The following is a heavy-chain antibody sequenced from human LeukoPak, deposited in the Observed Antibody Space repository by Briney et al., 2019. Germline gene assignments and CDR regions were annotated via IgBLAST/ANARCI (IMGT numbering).Heavy chain of an antibody. D-gene: IGHD3-3*01. CDR3: ARGGRFYDFWSGSLIFDI. Sequence: GGSLRLSCAASGFTFSSYWMHWVRQAPGKGLVWVSRISSDGSSTSYADSVKGRFTISRDNAKNSLYLQMNSLRAEDTAVYYCARGGRFYDFWSGSLIFDIWGQGTMVTVSS. CDR2: ISSDGSST. J-gene: IGHJ3*02. V-gene: IGHV3-74*01. CDR1: GFTFSSYW.